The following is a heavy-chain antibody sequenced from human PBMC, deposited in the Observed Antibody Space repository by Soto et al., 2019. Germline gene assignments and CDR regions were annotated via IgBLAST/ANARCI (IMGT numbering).Heavy chain of an antibody. D-gene: IGHD3-22*01. CDR1: GYSISNGYY. CDR3: AREKSHSNPCDF. V-gene: IGHV4-38-2*02. CDR2: VYQTVST. J-gene: IGHJ4*02. Sequence: SETLSLTCTVSGYSISNGYYWAWIRQSPGKGLEWIGSVYQTVSTYYNPSLERRVTILVDIAKNHFSLRLHSLTAADPAVYFCAREKSHSNPCDFWGTGMRLTVSS.